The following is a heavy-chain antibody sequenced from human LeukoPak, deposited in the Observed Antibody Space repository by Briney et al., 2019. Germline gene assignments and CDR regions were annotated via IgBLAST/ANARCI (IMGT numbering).Heavy chain of an antibody. D-gene: IGHD3-3*01. CDR3: ARDQYDFWSGSGSNWFDP. CDR1: GGSISSYY. V-gene: IGHV4-59*01. CDR2: IYYSGST. Sequence: SETLSLTCTVSGGSISSYYWSWIRQPPGKGLEWIGYIYYSGSTNYNPSLKSRVTISVDTSKNQFSLKLSSVTAADTAVYYCARDQYDFWSGSGSNWFDPWGQGTLVTVSS. J-gene: IGHJ5*02.